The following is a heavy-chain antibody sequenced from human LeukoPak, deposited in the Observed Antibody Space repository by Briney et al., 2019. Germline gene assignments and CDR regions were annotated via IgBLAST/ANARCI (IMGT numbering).Heavy chain of an antibody. CDR1: GFTFSSYA. Sequence: GGSLRLSCAASGFTFSSYAMSWVRQAPGKGLEWVSAISGSGGSTYYADSVKGRFTISRDNSKNTLYLQMNSLRAEDTAVYYCAKVGEETHYDYVWGSYPSDYWGQGTLVTVSS. CDR3: AKVGEETHYDYVWGSYPSDY. CDR2: ISGSGGST. J-gene: IGHJ4*02. D-gene: IGHD3-16*01. V-gene: IGHV3-23*01.